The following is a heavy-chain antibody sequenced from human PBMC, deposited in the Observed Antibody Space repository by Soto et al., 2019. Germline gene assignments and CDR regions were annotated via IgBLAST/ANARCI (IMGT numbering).Heavy chain of an antibody. V-gene: IGHV4-4*02. CDR3: ARVGGLVSGLYYFDY. CDR1: GGSISSSNL. CDR2: IYHSGST. D-gene: IGHD6-19*01. Sequence: PSETLSLTCAVSGGSISSSNLWSCVRQPPGKGLEWIGEIYHSGSTNYNPSLKSRVTISVDKSKNQFSLKLSSVTAADTAVYYCARVGGLVSGLYYFDYWGQGTLVTVYS. J-gene: IGHJ4*02.